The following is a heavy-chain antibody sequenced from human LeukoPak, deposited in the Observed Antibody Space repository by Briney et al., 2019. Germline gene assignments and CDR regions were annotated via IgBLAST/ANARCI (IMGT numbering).Heavy chain of an antibody. Sequence: GGSLRLSCAASGFTFSSYSMNWVRQAPGKGLEWVSSISSSSSYIYYADSVKGRFTISRDNAKNSLYLQMNSLRAEDTAVYYCARDLYRSSTSCLRVFDIWGQGTMVTVSS. V-gene: IGHV3-21*01. J-gene: IGHJ3*02. CDR3: ARDLYRSSTSCLRVFDI. D-gene: IGHD2-2*01. CDR2: ISSSSSYI. CDR1: GFTFSSYS.